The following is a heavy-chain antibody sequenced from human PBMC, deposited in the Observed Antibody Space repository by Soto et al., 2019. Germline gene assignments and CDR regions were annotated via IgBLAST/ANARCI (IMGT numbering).Heavy chain of an antibody. Sequence: EVQLLESGGGLVQPGGSLRLSCAASGFTFSSYAMRWVRQAPVKGLEWVSAISGSGDSTYYADSVKGRFTISRDNSKHTLYLQMNSLRAEDTSVYYCARRVSGSYYDYWGQGTLVTVSS. J-gene: IGHJ4*02. CDR3: ARRVSGSYYDY. D-gene: IGHD1-26*01. CDR2: ISGSGDST. CDR1: GFTFSSYA. V-gene: IGHV3-23*01.